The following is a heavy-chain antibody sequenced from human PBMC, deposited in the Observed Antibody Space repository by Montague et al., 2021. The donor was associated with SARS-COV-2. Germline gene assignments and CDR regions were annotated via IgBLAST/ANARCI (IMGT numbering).Heavy chain of an antibody. CDR3: SRIWYSSGYQGIYYFDY. CDR2: ICYSGST. CDR1: GGSISSYY. D-gene: IGHD3-22*01. J-gene: IGHJ4*02. Sequence: SETLSLTCTVSGGSISSYYWSWIRQPPGQGLEWIGYICYSGSTNXNPSLRSRVTISVDTSKNQFSLKLSSVTAAATAVYYCSRIWYSSGYQGIYYFDYWGQGTLVTVSS. V-gene: IGHV4-59*01.